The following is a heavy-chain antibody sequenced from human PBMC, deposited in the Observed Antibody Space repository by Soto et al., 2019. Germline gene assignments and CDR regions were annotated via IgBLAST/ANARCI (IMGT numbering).Heavy chain of an antibody. J-gene: IGHJ5*02. Sequence: PSETLSLTCAVYGVSFSDYYWTWIRQPPGKGLEWIGEIDHSGSTNYNPSLKSRVTMSVDTSKNRFSLNLSSVTAADTAVYYCARGALSNYRWFDPWGQGTLVTVSS. V-gene: IGHV4-34*01. D-gene: IGHD4-4*01. CDR1: GVSFSDYY. CDR3: ARGALSNYRWFDP. CDR2: IDHSGST.